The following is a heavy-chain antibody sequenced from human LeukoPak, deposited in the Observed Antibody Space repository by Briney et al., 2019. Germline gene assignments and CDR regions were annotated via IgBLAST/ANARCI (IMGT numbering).Heavy chain of an antibody. Sequence: SETLSLTCAVYGGSFSGYYWSWIRQPPGKGLEWIGEINHSGSTNYNPSPKSRVTISVDTSKNQFSLKLSSVTAADTAVYYCARAHSTRKWFDPWGQGTLVTVSS. D-gene: IGHD6-13*01. CDR2: INHSGST. CDR1: GGSFSGYY. J-gene: IGHJ5*02. CDR3: ARAHSTRKWFDP. V-gene: IGHV4-34*01.